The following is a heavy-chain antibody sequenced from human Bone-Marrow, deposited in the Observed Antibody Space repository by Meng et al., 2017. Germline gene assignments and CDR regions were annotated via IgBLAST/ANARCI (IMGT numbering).Heavy chain of an antibody. CDR2: ISAYNGNT. CDR1: GYTFTSYG. V-gene: IGHV1-18*01. CDR3: ARGPTYYYGSGSYSFWYYYYGMDV. Sequence: ASVKVSCKASGYTFTSYGISWVRQAPGQGLEWMGWISAYNGNTNYAQKLQGRVTMTTDTSTSTAYMELRSLRSDDTAVYYCARGPTYYYGSGSYSFWYYYYGMDVWGQGTTVTVSS. J-gene: IGHJ6*02. D-gene: IGHD3-10*01.